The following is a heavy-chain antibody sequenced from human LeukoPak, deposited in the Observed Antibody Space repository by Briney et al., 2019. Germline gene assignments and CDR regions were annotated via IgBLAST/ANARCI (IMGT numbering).Heavy chain of an antibody. CDR3: ARSNYYDSNGPDAFDI. D-gene: IGHD3-22*01. J-gene: IGHJ3*02. CDR1: GFTFSSYW. V-gene: IGHV3-7*04. Sequence: PGGSLRLSCAASGFTFSSYWMSWVRQAPGKGLEWVANIKQDGSEKYYVDSVKGRFTISRDNVKNSLYLQMNSLRAEDTAVYYCARSNYYDSNGPDAFDIWGQGTMVTVSS. CDR2: IKQDGSEK.